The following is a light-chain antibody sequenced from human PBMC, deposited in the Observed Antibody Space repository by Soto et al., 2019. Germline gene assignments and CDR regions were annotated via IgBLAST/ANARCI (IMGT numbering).Light chain of an antibody. CDR2: GAS. J-gene: IGKJ4*01. Sequence: EILMTQSPATLSVSPGERATLSCRASQSVSSNLVWYQQKPGQTPRLLIYGASTRATGIPARFSGSGSGTEFTLTISSLQSEDFAVYYCQQYNTWPPLTFGGGTKVEIK. CDR3: QQYNTWPPLT. V-gene: IGKV3-15*01. CDR1: QSVSSN.